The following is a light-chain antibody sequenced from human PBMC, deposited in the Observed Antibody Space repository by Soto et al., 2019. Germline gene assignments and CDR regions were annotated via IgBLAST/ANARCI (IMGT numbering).Light chain of an antibody. V-gene: IGKV1-5*03. CDR2: KAS. CDR1: QTISSW. CDR3: QHYNSYSEA. J-gene: IGKJ1*01. Sequence: DIQMTQSPSTLSGSVGDGVTITCRASQTISSWLAWYQQKPGKAPKLLIYKASTLKSGVPSRFSGSGSGTEFTLTISSLPPDDFATYYCQHYNSYSEAFGQGTK.